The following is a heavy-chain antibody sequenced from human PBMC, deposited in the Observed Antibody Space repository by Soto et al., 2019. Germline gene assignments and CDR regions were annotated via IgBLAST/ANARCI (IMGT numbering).Heavy chain of an antibody. J-gene: IGHJ5*02. CDR2: IYYTGDT. CDR3: VRRGYSQRFVDWFAP. Sequence: SETLSLTCAVSGDSITATEYFWGWIRQPPGKGLGCIGSIYYTGDTFYNPSFTSRLTISVDTSKNQFSLRLSSVTCSDTAVYSCVRRGYSQRFVDWFAPWGRATLVTVSS. D-gene: IGHD5-18*01. V-gene: IGHV4-39*01. CDR1: GDSITATEYF.